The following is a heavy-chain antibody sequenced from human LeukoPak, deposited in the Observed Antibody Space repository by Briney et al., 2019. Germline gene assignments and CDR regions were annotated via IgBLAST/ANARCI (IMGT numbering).Heavy chain of an antibody. J-gene: IGHJ4*02. CDR2: ISAYNGNT. Sequence: ASVKVSCKASGYTFTSYGISWVRQAPGQGLEWMGWISAYNGNTNYAQKPQGRVTMTTDTSTSTAYMELRSLRSDDTAVYYCARAYGDYSRAGNDYWGQGTLVTVSS. CDR3: ARAYGDYSRAGNDY. D-gene: IGHD4-17*01. V-gene: IGHV1-18*01. CDR1: GYTFTSYG.